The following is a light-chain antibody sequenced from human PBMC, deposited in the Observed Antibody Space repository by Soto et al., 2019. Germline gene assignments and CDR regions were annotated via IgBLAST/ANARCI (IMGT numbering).Light chain of an antibody. CDR1: QSVSSRY. CDR2: GAS. CDR3: QQYGSSPLIT. Sequence: IVVTQSPGAQTLSPGERATISCMAIQSVSSRYLAWYQQKPGQAPRLLIYGASSRATGIPDRFSGSGSGTDFTLTISRLEPEDFAVYYCQQYGSSPLITFGQGTRLEI. J-gene: IGKJ5*01. V-gene: IGKV3-20*01.